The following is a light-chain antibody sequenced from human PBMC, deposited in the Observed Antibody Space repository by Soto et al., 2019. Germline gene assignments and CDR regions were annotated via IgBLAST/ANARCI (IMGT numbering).Light chain of an antibody. CDR2: DVS. CDR3: SSYTSSSTKV. Sequence: QSALTQPASVSGSPGQSITISCTGTSSDVGGYNYVSWSQQHPGKAPKLMIYDVSNRPSGVSNRFSGSKSGNTASLTISGLQAEDEADYYCSSYTSSSTKVFGTGTKLTVL. V-gene: IGLV2-14*01. CDR1: SSDVGGYNY. J-gene: IGLJ1*01.